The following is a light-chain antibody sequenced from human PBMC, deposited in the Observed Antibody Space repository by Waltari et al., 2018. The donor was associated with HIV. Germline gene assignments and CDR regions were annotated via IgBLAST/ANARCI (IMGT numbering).Light chain of an antibody. CDR1: QSIFYRPNSKNY. Sequence: DIVMTQSPDSLAVSLGERATINCRPCQSIFYRPNSKNYLAWYQQNAGQPPTLRMVWSSTRESGVPDRVSGSGSGTDFTLTISSVQAEDVAMYDCQQYHNTPLTFSGGTKVEI. CDR3: QQYHNTPLT. V-gene: IGKV4-1*01. CDR2: WSS. J-gene: IGKJ4*01.